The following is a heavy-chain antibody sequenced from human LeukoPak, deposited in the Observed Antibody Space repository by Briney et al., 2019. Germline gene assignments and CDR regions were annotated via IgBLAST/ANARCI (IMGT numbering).Heavy chain of an antibody. D-gene: IGHD1-14*01. CDR2: IYYDGST. CDR3: SRRGHTTSPH. V-gene: IGHV4-39*01. CDR1: GGSLSISSHY. J-gene: IGHJ4*02. Sequence: PSETLSLTCSVSGGSLSISSHYCVWVRQPPGKGLEWVGSIYYDGSTYYNPSLKSRVTVSAGTSKNQFSLRLRSVTAADTAVYYCSRRGHTTSPHWGQGTLVTVSS.